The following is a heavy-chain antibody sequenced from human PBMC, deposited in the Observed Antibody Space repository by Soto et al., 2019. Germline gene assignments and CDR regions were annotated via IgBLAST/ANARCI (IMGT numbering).Heavy chain of an antibody. CDR1: GFTFDDYT. Sequence: GGSLRLSCAASGFTFDDYTMHWVRQAPGKGLEWVSLISWDGGSTYYADSVKGRFTISRDNSKNSLYLQMNSLRTEDTALYYCAKDGEYSSSSLGFDYWGQGTLVTVSS. V-gene: IGHV3-43*01. CDR2: ISWDGGST. D-gene: IGHD6-6*01. J-gene: IGHJ4*02. CDR3: AKDGEYSSSSLGFDY.